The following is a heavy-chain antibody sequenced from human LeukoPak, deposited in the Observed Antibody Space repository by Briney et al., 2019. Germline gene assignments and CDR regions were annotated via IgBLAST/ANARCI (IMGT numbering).Heavy chain of an antibody. D-gene: IGHD5/OR15-5a*01. Sequence: GGSLRLSCAASGFTFSNDRMKWVRQAPGKGLEWVAYISGSSSTIRSIYYADSVRGRFTVSRDNANNSLYLQMNSLREEDTAVYYCARGSRVYYTWGRYYPYFDYWGQGILVTVSS. CDR2: ISGSSSTIRSI. CDR3: ARGSRVYYTWGRYYPYFDY. CDR1: GFTFSNDR. J-gene: IGHJ4*02. V-gene: IGHV3-48*02.